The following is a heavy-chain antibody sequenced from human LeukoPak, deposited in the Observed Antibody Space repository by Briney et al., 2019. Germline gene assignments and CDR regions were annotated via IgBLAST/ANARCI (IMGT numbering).Heavy chain of an antibody. V-gene: IGHV4-30-4*01. CDR1: GGSISSGDYY. J-gene: IGHJ3*02. D-gene: IGHD4-17*01. CDR3: ARGFFPYYGAAFDI. CDR2: IYYSGST. Sequence: SETLSLTCTVSGGSISSGDYYWSWIRQPPGKGLEWIGYIYYSGSTYYNPSPKSRVTTSVDTSKNQFSLKLSSVTAADTAVYYCARGFFPYYGAAFDIWGQGTMVTVSS.